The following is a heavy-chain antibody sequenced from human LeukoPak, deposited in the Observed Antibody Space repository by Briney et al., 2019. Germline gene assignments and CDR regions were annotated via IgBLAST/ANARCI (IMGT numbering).Heavy chain of an antibody. J-gene: IGHJ4*02. V-gene: IGHV3-30*12. D-gene: IGHD3-10*01. CDR3: AKGPGLLWFGELSPD. Sequence: GGSLRLSCAASGFTFSSYGMYWVRQAPGKGLEWMSVISYDGRNKYFADSVKGRFTLSRDNSKNTLYLQMNSLRAEDTAVYYCAKGPGLLWFGELSPDWGQGTLVTVSS. CDR2: ISYDGRNK. CDR1: GFTFSSYG.